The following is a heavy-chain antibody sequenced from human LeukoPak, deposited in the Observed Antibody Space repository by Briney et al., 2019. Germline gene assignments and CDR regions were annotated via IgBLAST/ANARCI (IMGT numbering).Heavy chain of an antibody. CDR1: GYTFTSYY. CDR3: ARGTYYYDSSGYYPLYFDY. D-gene: IGHD3-22*01. J-gene: IGHJ4*02. CDR2: INPSGGST. Sequence: ASVKVSCKASGYTFTSYYMHWVRQAPGQGLEWMGIINPSGGSTSYAQKFQGRVTMTRDTSTSTAYMELSSLRSDDTAVYYCARGTYYYDSSGYYPLYFDYWGQGTLVTVSS. V-gene: IGHV1-46*01.